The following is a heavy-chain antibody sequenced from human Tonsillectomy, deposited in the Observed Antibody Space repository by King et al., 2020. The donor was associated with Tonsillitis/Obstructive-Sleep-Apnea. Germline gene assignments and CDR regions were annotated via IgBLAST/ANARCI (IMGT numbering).Heavy chain of an antibody. V-gene: IGHV3-30*04. CDR3: ARDRGVTGWYFDH. Sequence: VQLVESGGCVVQPGKSLGLSCAASGFIFSTYAMHWVRQAPGKGLEWVAVISFDGSNKYYADSVKGRFTISRDNSKNTLYLQMNSLRAEDTAVFYCARDRGVTGWYFDHWGQGTLVAVPS. J-gene: IGHJ4*02. CDR2: ISFDGSNK. D-gene: IGHD3-10*01. CDR1: GFIFSTYA.